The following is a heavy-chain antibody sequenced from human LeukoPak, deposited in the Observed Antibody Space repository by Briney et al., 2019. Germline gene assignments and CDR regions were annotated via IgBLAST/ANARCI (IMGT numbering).Heavy chain of an antibody. Sequence: GGSLRLSCAASGFTFSSYARSWVRQAPGKGLEWVSAIGGSGGSTYYADSEKGRFTISSDNYKNTLYLQMNRLRAEDTAVYYCARGVLGRSGPLYTPFDYWGQGTLVTVSS. CDR3: ARGVLGRSGPLYTPFDY. CDR2: IGGSGGST. D-gene: IGHD3-3*01. J-gene: IGHJ4*02. CDR1: GFTFSSYA. V-gene: IGHV3-23*01.